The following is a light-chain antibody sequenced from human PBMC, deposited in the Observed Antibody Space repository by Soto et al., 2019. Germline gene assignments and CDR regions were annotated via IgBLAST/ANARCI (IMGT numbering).Light chain of an antibody. CDR3: QQYDSYPWT. Sequence: IHSTHSPSSVSASVLYRVTITFLASQGISSWLAWYQQRPGEAPKVLIFAASSLQSGVPSKFSGSGSGTEFTLTISSLQPDDFATYYCQQYDSYPWTFGQGTKVDI. CDR2: AAS. J-gene: IGKJ1*01. V-gene: IGKV1D-16*01. CDR1: QGISSW.